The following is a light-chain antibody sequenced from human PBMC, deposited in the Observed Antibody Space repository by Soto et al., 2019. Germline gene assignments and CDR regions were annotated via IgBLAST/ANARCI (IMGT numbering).Light chain of an antibody. V-gene: IGKV1-12*01. CDR2: ATS. J-gene: IGKJ1*01. Sequence: DIQMTQSPSSVSASVGDRVTITCRASQGISRWLAWYQQKPGKAPKLLISATSSLQSGVPSRFSGSESGTDFTLAISSLQPEDFATYYCQQANNIPWTFGQGTKVEIK. CDR3: QQANNIPWT. CDR1: QGISRW.